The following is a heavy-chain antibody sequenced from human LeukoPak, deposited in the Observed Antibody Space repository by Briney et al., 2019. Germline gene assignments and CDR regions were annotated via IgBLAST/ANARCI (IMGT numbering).Heavy chain of an antibody. CDR1: GFAFSSYA. V-gene: IGHV3-30-3*01. J-gene: IGHJ4*02. Sequence: GGSLRLSCAASGFAFSSYAMHWVRQGPGKGLEWVAVISYDGSNKYYADSVKGRFTISRDNSKNTLYLQMNSLRAEDTAMYYCARDSWGLSGYCDYWGQGALVTVSS. D-gene: IGHD3-3*01. CDR2: ISYDGSNK. CDR3: ARDSWGLSGYCDY.